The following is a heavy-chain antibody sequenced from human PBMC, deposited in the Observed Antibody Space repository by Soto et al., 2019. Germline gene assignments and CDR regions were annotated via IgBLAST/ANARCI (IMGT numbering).Heavy chain of an antibody. CDR3: ARALTYYYDSSGLSAPGI. D-gene: IGHD3-22*01. V-gene: IGHV1-69*06. CDR2: IIPIFGTA. Sequence: SVKASCKASGGTFSSYAISWVRQAPGQGLEWMGGIIPIFGTANYAQKFQGRVTITADKSTSTAYMELSSLRSEDTAVYYCARALTYYYDSSGLSAPGIWGQGTMVTVSS. J-gene: IGHJ3*02. CDR1: GGTFSSYA.